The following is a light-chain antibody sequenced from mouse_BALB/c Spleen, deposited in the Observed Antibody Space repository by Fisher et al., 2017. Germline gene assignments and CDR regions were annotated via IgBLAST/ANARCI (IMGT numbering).Light chain of an antibody. CDR2: DTS. J-gene: IGKJ5*01. CDR1: SSVSY. V-gene: IGKV4-55*01. Sequence: IVMTQSPAIMAASLREKVTMTCSASSSVSYMYWYQQKPGSSPRLLIYDTSNLASGVPVRFSGSGSGTSYSLTISRMEAEDAATYYCQQWSSYPPTFGAGTKLELK. CDR3: QQWSSYPPT.